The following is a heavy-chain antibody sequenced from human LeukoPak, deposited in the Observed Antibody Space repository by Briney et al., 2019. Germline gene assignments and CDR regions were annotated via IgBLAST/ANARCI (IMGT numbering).Heavy chain of an antibody. J-gene: IGHJ4*02. CDR1: GFTFSNAW. CDR2: IKSKTDGGTT. V-gene: IGHV3-15*01. CDR3: TTGIVGALNFDY. Sequence: GGSLRLSCAASGFTFSNAWMSWVRQAPGKGLEWVGRIKSKTDGGTTDYAAHVKGRFTISRDDSKNTLYLQMNSLKTEDTAVYYCTTGIVGALNFDYWGQGTLVTVSS. D-gene: IGHD1-26*01.